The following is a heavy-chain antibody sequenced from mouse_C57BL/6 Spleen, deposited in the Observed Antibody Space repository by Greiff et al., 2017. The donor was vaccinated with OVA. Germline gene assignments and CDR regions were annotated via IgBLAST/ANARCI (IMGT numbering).Heavy chain of an antibody. CDR3: ARGSIYYGSSYDAMDY. D-gene: IGHD1-1*01. Sequence: VHLVESGPELVKPGASVKLSCKASGYTFTSYDINWVKQRPGQGLEWIGWIYPRDGSTKYNEKFKGKATLTVDTSSSTAYMELHSLTSEDSAVYFCARGSIYYGSSYDAMDYWGQGTSVTVSS. V-gene: IGHV1-85*01. CDR1: GYTFTSYD. J-gene: IGHJ4*01. CDR2: IYPRDGST.